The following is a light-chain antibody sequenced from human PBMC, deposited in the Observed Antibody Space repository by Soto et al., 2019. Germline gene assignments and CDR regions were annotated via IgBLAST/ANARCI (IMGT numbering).Light chain of an antibody. Sequence: DIQMTQSPSSLSASVGDRVTITCRASQTLFTYLNWYQHKPGKAPELLVYDASTLQSGVPSRFSASGSGTDFTLTISNLQPEDFATYYCQQNYITPPFTFGGGTKVE. V-gene: IGKV1-39*01. J-gene: IGKJ4*01. CDR1: QTLFTY. CDR3: QQNYITPPFT. CDR2: DAS.